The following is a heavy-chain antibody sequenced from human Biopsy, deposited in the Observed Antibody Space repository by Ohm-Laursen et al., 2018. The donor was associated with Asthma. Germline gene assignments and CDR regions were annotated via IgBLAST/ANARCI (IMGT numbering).Heavy chain of an antibody. J-gene: IGHJ4*02. CDR3: ARKAGSCISRTCYSLDF. V-gene: IGHV1-69*13. CDR1: GGTFNTYV. Sequence: SVKVSCKSLGGTFNTYVIGWVRQAPGPGLEWMGGINSVFGTTTYPQKFQDRVTITADDSTSTVYMELSSLRFEDTAVYYCARKAGSCISRTCYSLDFWGQGTLVTVSS. D-gene: IGHD2-2*01. CDR2: INSVFGTT.